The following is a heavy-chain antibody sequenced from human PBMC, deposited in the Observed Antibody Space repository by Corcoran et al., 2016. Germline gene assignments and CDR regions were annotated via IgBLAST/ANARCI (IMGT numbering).Heavy chain of an antibody. CDR2: MNPNSGNT. V-gene: IGHV1-8*01. CDR1: GYTFTSYD. Sequence: QVQLVQSGAEVKKPGASVKVSCKASGYTFTSYDINWVRQATGQGLEWMGWMNPNSGNTGYAQKFQGRVTMTRNTSISTAYMELSSLRSEDTAVYSCARGLRRAGSSGGGVGYWGQGTLVTVSS. CDR3: ARGLRRAGSSGGGVGY. J-gene: IGHJ4*02. D-gene: IGHD1-26*01.